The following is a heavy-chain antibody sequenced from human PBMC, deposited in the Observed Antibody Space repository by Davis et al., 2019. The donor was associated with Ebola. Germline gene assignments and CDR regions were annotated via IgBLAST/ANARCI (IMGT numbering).Heavy chain of an antibody. CDR2: ISASGGAT. J-gene: IGHJ4*02. D-gene: IGHD3-10*01. V-gene: IGHV3-23*01. CDR1: GFLFSSYA. CDR3: AKDLTSYYGSGDFFGY. Sequence: GESLKISCAASGFLFSSYAMSWVRQAPGRGLEWVSSISASGGATFYADSVKGRIVMSRDNSNDTLYLRMNNLRAEDTAIYYCAKDLTSYYGSGDFFGYWGQGILVTVSS.